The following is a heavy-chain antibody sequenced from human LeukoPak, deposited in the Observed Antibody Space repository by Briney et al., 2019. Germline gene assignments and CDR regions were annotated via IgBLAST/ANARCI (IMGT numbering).Heavy chain of an antibody. V-gene: IGHV4-30-4*07. CDR2: IYYSGST. J-gene: IGHJ4*02. CDR3: ATYCSSTSCYYFDY. D-gene: IGHD2-2*01. CDR1: GGTLTSGGYS. Sequence: PSETLSLTCAVSGGTLTSGGYSWSWIRQSPGKALEWIGYIYYSGSTYYNPSLKSRVTISVDTSKNQFSLKLSSVTAADTAVYYCATYCSSTSCYYFDYWGQGTLVTVSS.